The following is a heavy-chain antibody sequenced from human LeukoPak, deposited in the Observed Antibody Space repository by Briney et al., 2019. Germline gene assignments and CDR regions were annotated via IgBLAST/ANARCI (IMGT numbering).Heavy chain of an antibody. CDR2: INHSGST. CDR1: GGSIGNYH. CDR3: ARVDSSGYDFDY. D-gene: IGHD3-22*01. V-gene: IGHV4-34*01. Sequence: SETLSLTCTVSGGSIGNYHWSWIRQPPGKGLEWIGEINHSGSTNYNPSLKSRVTISVDTSKNQFSLKLSSVTAADTAVYYCARVDSSGYDFDYWGQGTLVTVSS. J-gene: IGHJ4*02.